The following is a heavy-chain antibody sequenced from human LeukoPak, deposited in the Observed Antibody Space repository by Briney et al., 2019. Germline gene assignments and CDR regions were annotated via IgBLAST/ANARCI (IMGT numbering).Heavy chain of an antibody. CDR3: AISRGWRDAFDI. V-gene: IGHV3-23*01. J-gene: IGHJ3*02. CDR2: ISGSGGST. D-gene: IGHD3-10*01. CDR1: GFTFSSYG. Sequence: GGSLRLSCAASGFTFSSYGMSWVRQAPGKGLEWVSAISGSGGSTYYADSVKGRFTISRDNSKNSLYLQMNSLRAEDTAVYYCAISRGWRDAFDIWGQGTMVTVSS.